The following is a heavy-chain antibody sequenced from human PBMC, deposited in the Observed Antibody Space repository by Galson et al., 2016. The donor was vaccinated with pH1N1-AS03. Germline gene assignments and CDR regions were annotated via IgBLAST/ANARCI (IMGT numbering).Heavy chain of an antibody. V-gene: IGHV3-48*02. D-gene: IGHD1-26*01. J-gene: IGHJ4*02. Sequence: SLRLSCAASGFTFTSYSMNWVRQAPGKGLEWVSFISDTGTSNYYADSVKGRFTISIDNVENSLSLQMNSLTDEDTAVYYCATSLRLRGITFENWGQGILVTVSS. CDR2: ISDTGTSN. CDR1: GFTFTSYS. CDR3: ATSLRLRGITFEN.